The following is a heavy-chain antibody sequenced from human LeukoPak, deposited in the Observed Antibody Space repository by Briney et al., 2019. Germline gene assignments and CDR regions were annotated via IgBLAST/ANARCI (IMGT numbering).Heavy chain of an antibody. J-gene: IGHJ5*02. V-gene: IGHV4-39*01. CDR2: FYYSGRG. CDR3: AGLQAINGNWFDP. Sequence: PSETLSLTCTVSGGSVSTTLYYWAWISQPPGKGLEWIGTFYYSGRGYYNPSLKNRVTISIDTSKNQFSLRLTSVTGADTAVYYCAGLQAINGNWFDPWGQGTLVTVSS. D-gene: IGHD2-8*01. CDR1: GGSVSTTLYY.